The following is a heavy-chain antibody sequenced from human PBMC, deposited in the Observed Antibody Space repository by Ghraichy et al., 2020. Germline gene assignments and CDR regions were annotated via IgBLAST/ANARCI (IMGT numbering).Heavy chain of an antibody. CDR2: IDVGKGTI. V-gene: IGHV1-3*01. CDR3: ARDNYYFDY. CDR1: GYSFTNYL. D-gene: IGHD1-1*01. Sequence: ASVKVSCKASGYSFTNYLMHWVRQAPEQGLEWMGWIDVGKGTIRYSQKFQGRVTITVDTSATTGYMDLSSLRSEDTAVYYCARDNYYFDYWGQGTLVTVSS. J-gene: IGHJ4*02.